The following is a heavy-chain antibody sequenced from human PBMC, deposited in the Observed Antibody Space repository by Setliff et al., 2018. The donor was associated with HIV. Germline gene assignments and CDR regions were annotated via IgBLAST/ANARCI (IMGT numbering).Heavy chain of an antibody. D-gene: IGHD3-3*01. CDR3: ARGFVLRFLEWSMPDAFDI. Sequence: GESLKISCAASGFTFSSYSMNWVRQAPGKGLEWVSFISRTSSYIYYADSLKGRFTISRDNAKNSLYLQMSSLRAEDTAVYYCARGFVLRFLEWSMPDAFDIWGQGTMVTVSS. CDR1: GFTFSSYS. CDR2: ISRTSSYI. J-gene: IGHJ3*02. V-gene: IGHV3-21*01.